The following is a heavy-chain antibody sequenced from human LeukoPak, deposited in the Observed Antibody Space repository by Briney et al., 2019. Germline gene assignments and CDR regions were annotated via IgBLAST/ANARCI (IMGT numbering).Heavy chain of an antibody. Sequence: ASVKVSCKASGYTFIHYYMHWVRQAPGQGLEWMGGTNPSSGGTSYAQKFQTRVTMTTDTSISTAYMELSGLRFDDTALYYCARDLKIRGPMDVWGKGTPVTISS. CDR3: ARDLKIRGPMDV. V-gene: IGHV1-2*02. CDR2: TNPSSGGT. J-gene: IGHJ6*03. CDR1: GYTFIHYY. D-gene: IGHD3-10*01.